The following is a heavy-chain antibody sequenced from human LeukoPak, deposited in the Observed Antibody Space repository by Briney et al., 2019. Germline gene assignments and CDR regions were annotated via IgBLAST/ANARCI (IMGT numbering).Heavy chain of an antibody. J-gene: IGHJ5*02. CDR3: ARDDFNTSTLEGNWFDP. CDR1: GGSISSYY. Sequence: SETLSLTCTVSGGSISSYYWSWIRQPPGKGLEWIGYIYYSGSTNYNPSLKSRVTISVNTSKNQFSLKLSSVTAADTAVYYCARDDFNTSTLEGNWFDPWGQGTLVTVSS. CDR2: IYYSGST. D-gene: IGHD2-2*01. V-gene: IGHV4-59*01.